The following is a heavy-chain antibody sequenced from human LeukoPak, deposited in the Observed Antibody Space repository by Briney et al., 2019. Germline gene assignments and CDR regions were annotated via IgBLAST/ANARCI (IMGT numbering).Heavy chain of an antibody. V-gene: IGHV3-30-3*01. CDR1: GFTFGDYA. CDR2: ISNDGSKE. CDR3: ARDLGGGSGYYLNY. Sequence: PGGSLRLSCAASGFTFGDYAMHWVRQAPGKGLEWVADISNDGSKEYYADSVKGRFTISRDNSKNTLFLQMNSLKTDDTAVYYCARDLGGGSGYYLNYWGQGTLVTVSS. J-gene: IGHJ4*02. D-gene: IGHD3-22*01.